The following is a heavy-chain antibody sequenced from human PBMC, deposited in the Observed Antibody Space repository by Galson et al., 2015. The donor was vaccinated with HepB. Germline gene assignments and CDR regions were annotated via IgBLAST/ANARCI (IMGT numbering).Heavy chain of an antibody. CDR3: ARGRSCDY. Sequence: SLRLSCAASGFTFSTYGMTWVRQAPGKGLEWVSGISGSGGSTYYADSVKGRFTISRDDAKNTLYLQMNSLRAEDTAVYYCARGRSCDYWGQGTLVTVSS. J-gene: IGHJ4*02. V-gene: IGHV3-23*01. CDR2: ISGSGGST. CDR1: GFTFSTYG.